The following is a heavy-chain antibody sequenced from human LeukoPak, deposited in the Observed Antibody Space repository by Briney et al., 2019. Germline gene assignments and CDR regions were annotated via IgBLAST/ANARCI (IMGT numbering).Heavy chain of an antibody. D-gene: IGHD3-22*01. J-gene: IGHJ3*02. CDR3: ARESGGAYYYDSSGYFYDAFDI. Sequence: SQTLSLTCTVSGGSISSGSYYWSWIRQPAGKGLEWIGRIYTSGGTNYNPSLKSRVTISVDTSKNQFSLKLSSVTAADTAVYYCARESGGAYYYDSSGYFYDAFDIWGQGTMVTVSS. CDR2: IYTSGGT. V-gene: IGHV4-61*02. CDR1: GGSISSGSYY.